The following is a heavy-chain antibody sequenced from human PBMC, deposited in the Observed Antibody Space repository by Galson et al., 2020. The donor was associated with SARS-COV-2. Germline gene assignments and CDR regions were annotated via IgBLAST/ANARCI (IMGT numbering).Heavy chain of an antibody. J-gene: IGHJ6*02. V-gene: IGHV1-24*01. CDR3: ATAFPREDYYDYGMDV. CDR2: FDPEDGET. CDR1: GYTLTELS. Sequence: ASVKVSCKVSGYTLTELSMHWVRQAPGKGLEWMGGFDPEDGETIYAQKFQGRVTMTEDTSTDTAYMELSSLRSEDTAVYYCATAFPREDYYDYGMDVWGQGTTVTVSS. D-gene: IGHD1-26*01.